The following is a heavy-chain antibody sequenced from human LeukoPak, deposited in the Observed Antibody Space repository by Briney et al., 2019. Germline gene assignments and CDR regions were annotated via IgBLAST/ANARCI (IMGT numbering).Heavy chain of an antibody. CDR3: ARIGCTGGNCRPYYYYGMDV. CDR1: GFTFNTYG. D-gene: IGHD2-15*01. CDR2: IWHDGSIK. V-gene: IGHV3-33*01. J-gene: IGHJ6*02. Sequence: PGGSLRLSCAASGFTFNTYGMHWVCQAPGRGLEWVAIIWHDGSIKYYADSVKGRFTISRDNSKNTMYLQMSSLRAEDTAVYYCARIGCTGGNCRPYYYYGMDVWGQGTTVTVSS.